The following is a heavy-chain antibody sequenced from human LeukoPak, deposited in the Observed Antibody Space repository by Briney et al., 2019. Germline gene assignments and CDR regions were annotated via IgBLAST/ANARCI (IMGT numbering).Heavy chain of an antibody. Sequence: PSETLSLTCTVSGGSISSSSYYWGWIRQPPGKGLEWIGSIYYSGSTYYNPSLKSRVTISVDTSKNQFSLKLSSVTAADTAVYYCARRHSGWYNWFDPWGQGTLVTVSS. CDR1: GGSISSSSYY. V-gene: IGHV4-39*01. CDR2: IYYSGST. D-gene: IGHD6-19*01. J-gene: IGHJ5*02. CDR3: ARRHSGWYNWFDP.